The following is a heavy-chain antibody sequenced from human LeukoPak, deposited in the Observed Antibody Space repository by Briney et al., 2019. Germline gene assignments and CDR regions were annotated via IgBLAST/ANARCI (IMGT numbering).Heavy chain of an antibody. Sequence: SETLSLTCTVSGGSISSSSYYWGWIRQPPGKGLEWIGSIYYSGSTYYNPSLKSRFTISVDTSKNQFSLKLSSVTAADTAVYYCARDLDPLNWFDPWGQGTLVTVSS. CDR2: IYYSGST. J-gene: IGHJ5*02. CDR1: GGSISSSSYY. D-gene: IGHD1-1*01. V-gene: IGHV4-39*07. CDR3: ARDLDPLNWFDP.